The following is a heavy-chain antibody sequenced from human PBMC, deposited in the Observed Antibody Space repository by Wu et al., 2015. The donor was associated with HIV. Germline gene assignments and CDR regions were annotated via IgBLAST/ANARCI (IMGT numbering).Heavy chain of an antibody. D-gene: IGHD5-18*01. CDR3: AGGGGRTSMDPFDY. V-gene: IGHV1-69*13. CDR2: LIPMYGTA. J-gene: IGHJ4*02. CDR1: GGTFSNYA. Sequence: QVQLLQPGAEVKNPGSSVRVSCKASGGTFSNYALSWVRQAPGQGLEWMGRLIPMYGTANYAQKFQGRVTITADESTSTAYMDVSSLRSEDTAVYYCAGGGGRTSMDPFDYWGQGTLVTVSS.